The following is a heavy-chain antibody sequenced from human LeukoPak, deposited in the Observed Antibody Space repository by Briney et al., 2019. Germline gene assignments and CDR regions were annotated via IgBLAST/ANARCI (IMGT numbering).Heavy chain of an antibody. J-gene: IGHJ4*02. CDR2: VNQDGDNK. V-gene: IGHV3-7*03. CDR3: AKEVTRRSSGSPYDY. D-gene: IGHD6-19*01. Sequence: PGGSLRLSCAASGFTFSGYWMTWVRQAPGKGLEWVANVNQDGDNKRYVESVKGRFTISRDNSKNTLYLQMNSLRAEDTAVYYCAKEVTRRSSGSPYDYWGQGTLVTVSS. CDR1: GFTFSGYW.